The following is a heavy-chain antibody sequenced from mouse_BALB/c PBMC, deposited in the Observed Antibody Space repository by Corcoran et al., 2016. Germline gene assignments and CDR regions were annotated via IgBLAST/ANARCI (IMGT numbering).Heavy chain of an antibody. J-gene: IGHJ4*01. CDR1: GYTFTDYN. D-gene: IGHD2-3*01. CDR3: ARSTVTSGKAMDY. V-gene: IGHV1-18*01. Sequence: VLLQQSGPELVKPGASVKIPCKASGYTFTDYNMDWVKQSHGKSLEWIGDINPNNGGTIYNQKFKGKATLTVDKSSSTAYMELRSLTSEDTAVYYCARSTVTSGKAMDYWGQGTSVTVSS. CDR2: INPNNGGT.